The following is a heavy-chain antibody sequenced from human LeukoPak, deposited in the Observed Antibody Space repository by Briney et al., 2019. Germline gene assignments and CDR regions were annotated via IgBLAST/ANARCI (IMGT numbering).Heavy chain of an antibody. CDR2: IHYSGSS. CDR3: ALAPNSNWFDF. CDR1: GDSTSNFY. D-gene: IGHD2-8*01. Sequence: SETLSLTCTVSGDSTSNFYWDWIRQSPGKGLEWIGNIHYSGSSVYNPSLKSRGTISIDTSRRQFFLKLNSVTAADTTVYFCALAPNSNWFDFWGPGILVTVSS. V-gene: IGHV4-59*03. J-gene: IGHJ5*01.